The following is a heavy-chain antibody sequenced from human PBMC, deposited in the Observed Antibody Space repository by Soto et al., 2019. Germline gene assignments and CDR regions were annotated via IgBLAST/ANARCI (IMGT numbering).Heavy chain of an antibody. CDR1: GFTFSSYW. D-gene: IGHD6-19*01. CDR3: ARGLAVAGTSYAFDI. V-gene: IGHV3-7*02. CDR2: IKQDGSEK. Sequence: PGGSLRLSCAASGFTFSSYWMSWVRQAPGKGLEWVANIKQDGSEKYYVDSVKGRFTISRDNAKNSLYLQMNSLRAEDTAVYYCARGLAVAGTSYAFDIWGQGTMVTVSS. J-gene: IGHJ3*02.